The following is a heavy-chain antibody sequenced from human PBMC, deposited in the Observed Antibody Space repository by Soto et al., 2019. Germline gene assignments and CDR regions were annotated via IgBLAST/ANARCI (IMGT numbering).Heavy chain of an antibody. J-gene: IGHJ4*02. V-gene: IGHV4-59*01. CDR2: IYYSGST. Sequence: ASETLSLTGPVSGCSISSYYWSWIRQPPGKGLEWIGYIYYSGSTNYNPSLKSRVTISVDTSKNQFSLKLSSVTAADTAVYYCARVSREYSSSWSRVDYWGQGTLVTVSS. CDR3: ARVSREYSSSWSRVDY. D-gene: IGHD6-13*01. CDR1: GCSISSYY.